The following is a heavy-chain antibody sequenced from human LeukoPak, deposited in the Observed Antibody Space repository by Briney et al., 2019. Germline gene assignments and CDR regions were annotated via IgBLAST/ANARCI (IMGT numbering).Heavy chain of an antibody. CDR3: AGEDNSSGYRPFDI. J-gene: IGHJ3*02. D-gene: IGHD3-22*01. V-gene: IGHV1-2*06. CDR2: INPNNGGT. CDR1: GYTFTGYY. Sequence: ASVRVSCKASGYTFTGYYIHWVRQAPGQGLEWMGRINPNNGGTNYAQKFQGRVTMTRDMSMSTAYMELSRLRSDDTAVYYCAGEDNSSGYRPFDIWGQGTMVTVPS.